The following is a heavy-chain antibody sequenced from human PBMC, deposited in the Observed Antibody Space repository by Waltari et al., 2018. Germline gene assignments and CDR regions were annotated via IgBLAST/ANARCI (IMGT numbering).Heavy chain of an antibody. CDR2: IYHSGGT. V-gene: IGHV4-38-2*01. J-gene: IGHJ5*02. CDR3: ARSRGTWSGYYIGPANWFDP. Sequence: QVQLQESGPGLVKPSETLSLTCAVSGYSISSGYYWGWIRQPPGKGLEWIGSIYHSGGTYYNPALKSRVTISVDTSKNQFSLKLSSVTAADTAVYYCARSRGTWSGYYIGPANWFDPWGQGTLVTVSS. D-gene: IGHD3-3*01. CDR1: GYSISSGYY.